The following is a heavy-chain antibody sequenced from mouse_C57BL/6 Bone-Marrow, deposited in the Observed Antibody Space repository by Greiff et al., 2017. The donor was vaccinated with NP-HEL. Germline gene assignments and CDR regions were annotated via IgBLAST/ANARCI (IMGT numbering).Heavy chain of an antibody. V-gene: IGHV1-50*01. D-gene: IGHD1-1*01. J-gene: IGHJ2*01. CDR3: ARSEATVVANGYYFDY. CDR1: GYTFTSYW. Sequence: QVQLKQPGAELVKPGASVKLSCKASGYTFTSYWMQWVKQRPGQGFEWIGEIDPSDSYTNYNQKFKGKATLTVDTSSSTAYMQLSSLTSEDSAVYYCARSEATVVANGYYFDYWGQGTTLTVSS. CDR2: IDPSDSYT.